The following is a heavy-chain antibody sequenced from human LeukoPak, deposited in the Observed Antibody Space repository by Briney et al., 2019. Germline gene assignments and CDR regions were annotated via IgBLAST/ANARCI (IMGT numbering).Heavy chain of an antibody. CDR3: ARKQFGFDY. CDR2: ISYDGSNK. D-gene: IGHD3-10*01. Sequence: PGGSLRLSCAASGXTFSNYAVHWVRQAPGKGLEWVAVISYDGSNKYYADSVKGRFTISRDNSKNTLYLQMNSLRAEDTAVYYCARKQFGFDYWGQGTLVTVSS. J-gene: IGHJ4*02. V-gene: IGHV3-30-3*01. CDR1: GXTFSNYA.